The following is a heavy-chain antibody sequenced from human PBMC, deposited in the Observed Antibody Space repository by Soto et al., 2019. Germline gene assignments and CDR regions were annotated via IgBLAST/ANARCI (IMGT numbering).Heavy chain of an antibody. CDR3: ARVGVYYGSGSYLNWFDP. Sequence: LSLTCTVSGGSISSGGYYWSWIRQHPGKGLEWIGYIYYSGSTYYNPSLKSRVTISVDTSKNQFSLKLSSVTAADTAVYYCARVGVYYGSGSYLNWFDPWGQGTLVTVSS. V-gene: IGHV4-31*03. CDR2: IYYSGST. J-gene: IGHJ5*02. D-gene: IGHD3-10*01. CDR1: GGSISSGGYY.